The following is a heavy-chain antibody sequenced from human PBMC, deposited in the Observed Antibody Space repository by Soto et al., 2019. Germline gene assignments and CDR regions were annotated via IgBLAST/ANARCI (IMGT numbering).Heavy chain of an antibody. J-gene: IGHJ6*03. V-gene: IGHV4-31*03. Sequence: SETLSLTCTVSGGSISSCGYYWSWIRQHPGKGLEWIGYIYYSGSTYYNPSLKSRVTISVDTSKNQFSLKLSSVTAADTAVYYCARCPRAPHYSNYYYYMDVWGKGTTVTVS. D-gene: IGHD4-4*01. CDR2: IYYSGST. CDR1: GGSISSCGYY. CDR3: ARCPRAPHYSNYYYYMDV.